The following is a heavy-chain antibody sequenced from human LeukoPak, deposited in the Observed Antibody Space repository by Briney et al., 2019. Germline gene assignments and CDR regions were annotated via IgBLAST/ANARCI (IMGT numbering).Heavy chain of an antibody. D-gene: IGHD5-18*01. CDR2: IIPIFGTA. CDR1: GGTFSSYA. V-gene: IGHV1-69*13. CDR3: ARLYSYGTGRFDY. J-gene: IGHJ4*02. Sequence: SVKVSCKASGGTFSSYAISWVRQAPGQGLEWMGGIIPIFGTANYAQKFQGRVTITADESTSTAYMELSSLRSEDTAVYYCARLYSYGTGRFDYWGQGTLVTVSS.